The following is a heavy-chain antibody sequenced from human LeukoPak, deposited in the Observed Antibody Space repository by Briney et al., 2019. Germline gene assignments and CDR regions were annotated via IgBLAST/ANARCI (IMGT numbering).Heavy chain of an antibody. D-gene: IGHD4-17*01. CDR1: GGSISGSY. CDR3: ARGIESYGDYGY. J-gene: IGHJ4*02. Sequence: SETLSLTCTVSGGSISGSYWSWIRQPPGQGLEWIAYMYNGGSTNYNPSLKSRVTISIDTSKNQFSLKLSSLTAADTAIYYCARGIESYGDYGYWGQGILVTVSS. CDR2: MYNGGST. V-gene: IGHV4-59*01.